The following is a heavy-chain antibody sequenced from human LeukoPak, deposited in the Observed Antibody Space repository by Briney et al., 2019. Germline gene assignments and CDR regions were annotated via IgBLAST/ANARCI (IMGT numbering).Heavy chain of an antibody. J-gene: IGHJ6*02. D-gene: IGHD3-10*01. V-gene: IGHV3-21*01. CDR3: ARVEYYNSGSNFGLDI. CDR2: ISSSSSFI. Sequence: GGSLRLSCVAPGFLFSSYYMTWVRQAPGKGLEWVSSISSSSSFIYYADSAKGRFTISRDNGKKSLFLQMNSLRVEDAAIYYCARVEYYNSGSNFGLDIWGQGTTVTVSS. CDR1: GFLFSSYY.